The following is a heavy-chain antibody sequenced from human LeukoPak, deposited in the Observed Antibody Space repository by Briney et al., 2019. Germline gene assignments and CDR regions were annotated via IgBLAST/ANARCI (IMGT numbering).Heavy chain of an antibody. CDR3: ARLLYEWELLRPDN. CDR2: IYYSGST. V-gene: IGHV4-39*01. Sequence: SETLSLTRTVSGGSISSSRYYWGWLRHPPGKGLEWIGSIYYSGSTYYNPSLKSRVTISVDTPKNQFSLKLSSVTAADTAVYYCARLLYEWELLRPDNWGQGTLVTVSS. J-gene: IGHJ4*02. D-gene: IGHD1-26*01. CDR1: GGSISSSRYY.